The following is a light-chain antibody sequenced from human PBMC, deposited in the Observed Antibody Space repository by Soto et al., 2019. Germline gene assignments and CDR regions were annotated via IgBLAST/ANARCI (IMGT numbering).Light chain of an antibody. CDR1: SSDVGGYNY. CDR3: SSYTINSIPLYV. Sequence: QSVLTQPASVFGSPGQSITSSCTGTSSDVGGYNYVSWYQQHPGKAPKLMIYDVSNRPSGVSNRFSGSKSGNTASLTISGLQAEDESDYYWSSYTINSIPLYVVLTG. V-gene: IGLV2-14*01. J-gene: IGLJ1*01. CDR2: DVS.